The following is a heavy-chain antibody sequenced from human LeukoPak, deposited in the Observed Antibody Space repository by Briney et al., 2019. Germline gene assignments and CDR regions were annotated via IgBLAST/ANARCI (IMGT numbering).Heavy chain of an antibody. CDR3: ARDIVVVPAAMYYYYYGMDV. D-gene: IGHD2-2*01. CDR1: GFTLRSYW. Sequence: PGGSLRLSCAASGFTLRSYWMSWVRQAPGRGLEWVANIKQDGSEKYYVDSVKGRFTISRDNAKNSLDLQMNSLRAEDTVVYYCARDIVVVPAAMYYYYYGMDVWGQGTTVTVSS. CDR2: IKQDGSEK. V-gene: IGHV3-7*01. J-gene: IGHJ6*02.